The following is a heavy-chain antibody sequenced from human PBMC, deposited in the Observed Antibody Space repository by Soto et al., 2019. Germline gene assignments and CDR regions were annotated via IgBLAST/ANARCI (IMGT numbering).Heavy chain of an antibody. J-gene: IGHJ5*02. V-gene: IGHV3-48*02. D-gene: IGHD3-16*02. CDR2: ISSSSSTI. CDR1: GFTFSSYS. CDR3: ARDSYDYVWGSYRQFNWFDP. Sequence: GGSLRLSXAASGFTFSSYSMNWVRQAPGKGLEWVSYISSSSSTIYYADSVKGRFTISRDNAKNSLYLQMNSLRDEDTAVYYCARDSYDYVWGSYRQFNWFDPWGQGTLVTVSS.